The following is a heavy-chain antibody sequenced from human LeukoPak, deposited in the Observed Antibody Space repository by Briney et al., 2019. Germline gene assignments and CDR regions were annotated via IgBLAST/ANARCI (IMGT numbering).Heavy chain of an antibody. D-gene: IGHD1-26*01. V-gene: IGHV1-69*13. CDR2: IIPIFGTA. Sequence: ASVKVSCKASGYTFTGYYMHWVRQAPGQGLEWMGGIIPIFGTANYAQKFQGRVTITADESTSTAYMELSSLRSEDTAVYYCARGWELWYFDYWGQGTLVTVSS. J-gene: IGHJ4*02. CDR3: ARGWELWYFDY. CDR1: GYTFTGYY.